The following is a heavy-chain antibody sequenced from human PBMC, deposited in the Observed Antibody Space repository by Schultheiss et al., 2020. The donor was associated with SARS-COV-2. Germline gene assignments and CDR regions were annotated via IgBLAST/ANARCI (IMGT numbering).Heavy chain of an antibody. CDR3: ARDGEVATITRR. V-gene: IGHV4-30-4*08. CDR1: GGSISSGGYY. J-gene: IGHJ4*02. D-gene: IGHD5-12*01. CDR2: IYYSGST. Sequence: SETLSLTCTVSGGSISSGGYYWSWIRQHPGKGLEWIGYIYYSGSTNYNPSLKSRVTISVDTSKNQFSLKLSSVTAADTAVYYCARDGEVATITRRWGQGTLVTVSS.